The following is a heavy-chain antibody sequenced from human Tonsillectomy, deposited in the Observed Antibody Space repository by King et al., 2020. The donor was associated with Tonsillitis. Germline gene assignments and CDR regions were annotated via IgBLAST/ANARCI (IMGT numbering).Heavy chain of an antibody. CDR1: GFSLSTSGVG. V-gene: IGHV2-5*01. Sequence: TLKESGPTLVKPTQTLTLTCTFSGFSLSTSGVGVGWIRQPPGKALEWLALIYWNDDKRYSPSLKSRLTITTDTSKNQVVLTMTNMDPVDTATYYCAHSVDCSGGSCYSSYYYYYGMDVWGQGTTVTVSS. J-gene: IGHJ6*02. D-gene: IGHD2-15*01. CDR3: AHSVDCSGGSCYSSYYYYYGMDV. CDR2: IYWNDDK.